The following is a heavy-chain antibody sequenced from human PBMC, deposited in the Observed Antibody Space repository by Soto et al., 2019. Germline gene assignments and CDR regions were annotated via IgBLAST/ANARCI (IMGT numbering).Heavy chain of an antibody. V-gene: IGHV1-69*06. CDR3: ATFIPYCADDCYLKD. CDR2: IIPMFGTP. CDR1: GDIFSTYA. D-gene: IGHD2-21*02. J-gene: IGHJ4*02. Sequence: QVQLVQSGAEVKKPGSSVKVSCKASGDIFSTYAISWVRQAPGQGLEWMGGIIPMFGTPNHAQHVHGRVTITADKSTSTAYMELTGLRPEDTAVYYCATFIPYCADDCYLKDWGQGTQVTVAS.